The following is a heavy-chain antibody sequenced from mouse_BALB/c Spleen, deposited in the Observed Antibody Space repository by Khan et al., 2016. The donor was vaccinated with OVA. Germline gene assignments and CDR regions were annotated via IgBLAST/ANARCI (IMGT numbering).Heavy chain of an antibody. Sequence: QIQLVQSGPGLKKPAQTLKISCTASGYTFTDYSMHWVNQAPGKGLKWMGWIITETGEPTYAAAFTGRFAFSLETSASTAYLQINHLNTEDTATYFCARDKYDDLDYWGQGTTLTVSS. CDR3: ARDKYDDLDY. D-gene: IGHD2-14*01. V-gene: IGHV9-2-1*01. CDR2: IITETGEP. CDR1: GYTFTDYS. J-gene: IGHJ2*01.